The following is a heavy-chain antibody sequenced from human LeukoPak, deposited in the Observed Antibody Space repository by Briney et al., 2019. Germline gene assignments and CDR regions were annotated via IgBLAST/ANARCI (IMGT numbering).Heavy chain of an antibody. V-gene: IGHV3-30-3*01. CDR3: ASSSVRAPFDY. CDR1: GFTFSSYA. D-gene: IGHD1-26*01. J-gene: IGHJ4*02. Sequence: GGSLRLSCAASGFTFSSYAMHWVRQAPGKGLEWVAVISYDGSNKYYADSVKGRFTISRDNSKNTLYLQMNSLRAEDTAVYYCASSSVRAPFDYWGQGTLVTVSS. CDR2: ISYDGSNK.